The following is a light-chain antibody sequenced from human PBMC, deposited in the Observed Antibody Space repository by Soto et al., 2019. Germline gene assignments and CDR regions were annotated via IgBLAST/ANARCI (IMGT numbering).Light chain of an antibody. CDR2: GAS. V-gene: IGKV1-39*01. J-gene: IGKJ4*01. CDR3: QQSSSTPLT. Sequence: IHMTQSPSSLSASVGDRVTITCRASETISHYLNWYQQKPGKAPKLLIYGASKLESGVPSRFSGSGSGTDFTLTITRLPTEDFATYYCQQSSSTPLTFGGGTKVEIK. CDR1: ETISHY.